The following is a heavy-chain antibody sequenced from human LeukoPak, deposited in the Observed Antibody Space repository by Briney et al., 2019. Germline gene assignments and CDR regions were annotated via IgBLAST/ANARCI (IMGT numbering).Heavy chain of an antibody. J-gene: IGHJ5*02. Sequence: GASVKVSCKASGYTITSYDINWVRQATGQGLEWMGWMNPNSGNTGYAQKFQGRVTMTWNTSISTAYMELSSLRSEDTAVYYCARLLRFWFDPWGQGALLTVSS. D-gene: IGHD4-17*01. CDR1: GYTITSYD. CDR2: MNPNSGNT. V-gene: IGHV1-8*01. CDR3: ARLLRFWFDP.